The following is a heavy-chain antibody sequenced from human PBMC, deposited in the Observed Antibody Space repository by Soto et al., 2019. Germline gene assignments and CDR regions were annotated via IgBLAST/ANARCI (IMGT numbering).Heavy chain of an antibody. Sequence: GGSLRLSCAASGFTFTGSAMHWVRQASGKGLEWVGRIRSKPNNYATAYAASVQGRFTISRDDSKSTAYLQMNSLKTEDTAVYYCTRHLSDYWGQGTLVTVSS. CDR1: GFTFTGSA. CDR2: IRSKPNNYAT. CDR3: TRHLSDY. J-gene: IGHJ4*02. V-gene: IGHV3-73*01.